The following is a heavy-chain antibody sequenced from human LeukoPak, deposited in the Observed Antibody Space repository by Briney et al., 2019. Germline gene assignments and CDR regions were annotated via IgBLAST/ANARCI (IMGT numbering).Heavy chain of an antibody. CDR1: GFTFSSYA. D-gene: IGHD2-8*01. CDR3: AKDRSCTNDICHGDFDY. Sequence: GGSLRLSCAASGFTFSSYAVSWVRQAPGKGLEWVSSISGSGGSIYSADSVKGRFTISRDNSKNTLYLQMNSLRAEDAALYYCAKDRSCTNDICHGDFDYWGQGTLVTVSS. J-gene: IGHJ4*02. CDR2: ISGSGGSI. V-gene: IGHV3-23*01.